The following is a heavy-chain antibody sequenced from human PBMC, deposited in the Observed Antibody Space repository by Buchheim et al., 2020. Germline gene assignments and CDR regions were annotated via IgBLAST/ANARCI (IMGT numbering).Heavy chain of an antibody. V-gene: IGHV3-33*01. J-gene: IGHJ4*02. CDR1: GFTFSSYD. CDR3: ARISSGWKNDY. Sequence: QVQLVESGGGVVQPGRSLRLSCAASGFTFSSYDMHWVRQAPGKGLEWVAVIWYDGSSQYYAGSVKGRFTISRDNSKNTLYLQLNSLRAEDTAVYYCARISSGWKNDYWGQGTL. CDR2: IWYDGSSQ. D-gene: IGHD6-19*01.